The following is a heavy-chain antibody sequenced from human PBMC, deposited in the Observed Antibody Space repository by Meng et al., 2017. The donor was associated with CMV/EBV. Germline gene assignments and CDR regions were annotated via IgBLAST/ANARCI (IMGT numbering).Heavy chain of an antibody. CDR3: AHSPSLQLVRHWFDP. J-gene: IGHJ5*02. D-gene: IGHD6-6*01. CDR2: IYWDDDK. Sequence: QITLTTSAPTTLTPPQTPPLTCPFSGVSLSTSGVGVGLIRQPPGKALEWLALIYWDDDKRYSPSLKSRLTLTKDTSKNQVVLTMTNMDPVDTTTYSCAHSPSLQLVRHWFDPWGQGTLVTVSS. CDR1: GVSLSTSGVG. V-gene: IGHV2-5*02.